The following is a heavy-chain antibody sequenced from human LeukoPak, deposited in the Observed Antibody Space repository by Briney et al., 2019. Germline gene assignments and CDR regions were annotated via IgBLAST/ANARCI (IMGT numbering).Heavy chain of an antibody. J-gene: IGHJ4*02. Sequence: GASVKVSCKASGYTFTSYGISWVRQAPGQGLEWMGWISAYNGNTNYAQKLQGRVTMTTDTSTSTAYMELRSLRSDDTAVYYCARQYYDFWSGHYPLGYWGQGTLVTVSS. CDR2: ISAYNGNT. V-gene: IGHV1-18*01. CDR1: GYTFTSYG. CDR3: ARQYYDFWSGHYPLGY. D-gene: IGHD3-3*01.